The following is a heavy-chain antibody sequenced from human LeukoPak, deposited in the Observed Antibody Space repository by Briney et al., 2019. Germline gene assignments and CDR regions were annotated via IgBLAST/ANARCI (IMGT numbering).Heavy chain of an antibody. D-gene: IGHD4-23*01. J-gene: IGHJ4*02. Sequence: GGSLRLSCAASGFTFSSYWMHWVRQAPGKGLGWVSRINSDGSSTSYADSVKGRFTISRDNAKNTLYLQMNSLRAEDTAVYYCARIDLVTGLDYWGQGTLVTVSS. CDR3: ARIDLVTGLDY. V-gene: IGHV3-74*01. CDR1: GFTFSSYW. CDR2: INSDGSST.